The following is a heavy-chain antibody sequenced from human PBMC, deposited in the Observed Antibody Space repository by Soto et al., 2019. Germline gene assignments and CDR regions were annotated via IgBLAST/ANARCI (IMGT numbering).Heavy chain of an antibody. CDR1: GYTFTSYG. Sequence: ASLRVPCNASGYTFTSYGISWVRQAPGQGLEWRGWISSYTGNPNYAQKLQGRATMTTDTSTSTAYMELRSLRSDDTAVYYCARDPASGAYGHYLRYYFDYSAQGTLVPVSS. CDR2: ISSYTGNP. V-gene: IGHV1-18*04. D-gene: IGHD4-17*01. J-gene: IGHJ4*02. CDR3: ARDPASGAYGHYLRYYFDY.